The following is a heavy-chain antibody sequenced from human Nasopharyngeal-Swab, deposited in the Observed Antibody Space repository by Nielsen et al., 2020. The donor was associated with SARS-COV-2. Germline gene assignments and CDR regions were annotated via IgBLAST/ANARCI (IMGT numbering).Heavy chain of an antibody. Sequence: KVSCKGSVYSFTSYWIAWVRQMPGKGLEWMGIIYPRDSDTRYSPSFQGQVTISADKSISTAYLQWSSLKASDTAMYYCVRPEGVATSFKYYFQYGMDVWGQGTMVTVPS. D-gene: IGHD5-12*01. V-gene: IGHV5-51*01. CDR3: VRPEGVATSFKYYFQYGMDV. J-gene: IGHJ6*02. CDR1: VYSFTSYW. CDR2: IYPRDSDT.